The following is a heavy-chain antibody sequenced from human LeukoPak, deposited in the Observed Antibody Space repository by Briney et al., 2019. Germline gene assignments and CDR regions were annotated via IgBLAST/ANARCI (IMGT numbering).Heavy chain of an antibody. Sequence: GGSLRLSCAASGFTFSSYGMHWVRQAPGKGLEWVAVISYDGSNKYYADSVKGRFTISRDNSKNTLYLQMNSLRAEDTAVYYCARQVDGYNYGDYWGQGTLVTVSS. D-gene: IGHD5-24*01. CDR2: ISYDGSNK. CDR1: GFTFSSYG. V-gene: IGHV3-30*03. J-gene: IGHJ4*02. CDR3: ARQVDGYNYGDY.